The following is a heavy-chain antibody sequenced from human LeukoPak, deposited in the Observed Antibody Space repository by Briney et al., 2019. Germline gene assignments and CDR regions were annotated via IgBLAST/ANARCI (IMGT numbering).Heavy chain of an antibody. D-gene: IGHD3-22*01. CDR2: IYTSGST. Sequence: ASETLSLTCTVSGGSISSGSYYWSWIRQPAGKGLEWIGRIYTSGSTNYNPSLKSRVTISVDTSKNQFSLKLSSVTAADTAVYYCARAVTHYYDSSGYRYYFDYWGQGTLVTVSS. V-gene: IGHV4-61*02. CDR3: ARAVTHYYDSSGYRYYFDY. J-gene: IGHJ4*02. CDR1: GGSISSGSYY.